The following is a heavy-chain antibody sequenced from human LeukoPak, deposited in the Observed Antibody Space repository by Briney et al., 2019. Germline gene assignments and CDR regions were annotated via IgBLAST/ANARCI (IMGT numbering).Heavy chain of an antibody. D-gene: IGHD3-22*01. Sequence: KPSETLSLTCTVSGGSISSSSYYWAWIRQPPGKGLEWIGSIYYSGSTYYNPSLKSRVTISIDTSKNQFSLKLSSVTAADTAVYYCARGSFNYYDSSGYLDYWGQGTLVTVSS. CDR2: IYYSGST. V-gene: IGHV4-39*07. CDR1: GGSISSSSYY. J-gene: IGHJ4*02. CDR3: ARGSFNYYDSSGYLDY.